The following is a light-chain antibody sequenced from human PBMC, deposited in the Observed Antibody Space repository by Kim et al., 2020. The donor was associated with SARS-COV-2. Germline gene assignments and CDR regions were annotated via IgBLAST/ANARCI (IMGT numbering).Light chain of an antibody. CDR2: QDT. V-gene: IGLV3-1*01. Sequence: VSVSPVQTASITWSEDKLEDKFVCWYQQKPGQSPVLVIYQDTRRPSGIPERFSGSNSENTATLTISGTQVMDEADYYCQAWDSSIFFGGGTQLTVL. CDR1: KLEDKF. J-gene: IGLJ2*01. CDR3: QAWDSSIF.